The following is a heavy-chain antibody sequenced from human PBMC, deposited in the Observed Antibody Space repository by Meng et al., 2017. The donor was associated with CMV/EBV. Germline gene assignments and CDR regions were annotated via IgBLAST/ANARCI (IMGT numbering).Heavy chain of an antibody. CDR2: IIPTVGTA. V-gene: IGHV1-69*05. D-gene: IGHD3-22*01. J-gene: IGHJ3*01. CDR1: GGSGSSYV. CDR3: ARARSNVYYYDRLLCRPSLDV. Sequence: KASGGSGSSYVINWVRQAPGQGLECRGGIIPTVGTANYAQKCQGRGTINTDESMNTVYMELSSLRSEDTAMFYCARARSNVYYYDRLLCRPSLDV.